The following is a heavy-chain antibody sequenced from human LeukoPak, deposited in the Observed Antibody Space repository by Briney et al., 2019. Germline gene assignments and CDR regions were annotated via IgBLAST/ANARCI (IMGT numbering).Heavy chain of an antibody. D-gene: IGHD3-10*01. V-gene: IGHV3-21*01. CDR3: ARGVWFGELSTGDI. Sequence: GGSLRLSCSASGFTFSSYSMNWVRQAPGKGLEWVSSIRSSTSYIYDAHSVKGRFTISRDNAKNSLYLQMNSLRAEDTAVYYCARGVWFGELSTGDICGQGTMVTVSS. J-gene: IGHJ3*02. CDR1: GFTFSSYS. CDR2: IRSSTSYI.